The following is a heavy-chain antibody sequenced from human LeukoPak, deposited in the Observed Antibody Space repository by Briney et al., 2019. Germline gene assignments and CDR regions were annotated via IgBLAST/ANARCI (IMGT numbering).Heavy chain of an antibody. Sequence: GGSLRLSCAASGFTVSKAWMNWVRQAPGKGLKWVSVIYSDGTTVYADSVKGRFTISRDTSKNTLFLQMNSLRAEDTAVYYCARARPIGGYFDLWGQGTLVTVSS. CDR1: GFTVSKAW. J-gene: IGHJ4*02. V-gene: IGHV3-53*01. CDR3: ARARPIGGYFDL. CDR2: IYSDGTT. D-gene: IGHD4-23*01.